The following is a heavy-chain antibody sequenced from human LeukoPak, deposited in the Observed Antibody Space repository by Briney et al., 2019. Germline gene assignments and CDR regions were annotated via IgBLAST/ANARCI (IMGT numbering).Heavy chain of an antibody. CDR2: INPNSGGT. D-gene: IGHD6-19*01. J-gene: IGHJ5*02. CDR3: AREYSSGWYWFDP. CDR1: GYTFTGYY. V-gene: IGHV1-2*02. Sequence: ASVKVSCKASGYTFTGYYMHWVRQAPGQGLEWMGWINPNSGGTNYAQKFQGRVTMTRGTSISTAYMELSRLRSDDTAVYYCAREYSSGWYWFDPWGQGTLVTVSS.